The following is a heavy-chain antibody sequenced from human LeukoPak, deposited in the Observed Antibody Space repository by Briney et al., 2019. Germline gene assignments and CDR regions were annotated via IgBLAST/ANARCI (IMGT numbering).Heavy chain of an antibody. CDR1: GYTFTSYG. CDR2: ISAYNGNT. Sequence: ASVKVSCKASGYTFTSYGISWVRQAPGQGLEWMGWISAYNGNTNYAQKLQGRVTMTTDTSTSTAYMELRSLRSDDTAVYYCARDEYYYDSSGYTRFDYRGQGTLVTVSS. D-gene: IGHD3-22*01. CDR3: ARDEYYYDSSGYTRFDY. V-gene: IGHV1-18*01. J-gene: IGHJ4*02.